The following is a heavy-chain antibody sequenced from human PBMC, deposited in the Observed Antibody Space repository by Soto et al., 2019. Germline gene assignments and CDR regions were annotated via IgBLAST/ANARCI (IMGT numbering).Heavy chain of an antibody. CDR1: GYTFTSYA. V-gene: IGHV1-3*01. CDR2: INAGNGNT. D-gene: IGHD3-3*01. J-gene: IGHJ6*03. Sequence: GASVKVSCKASGYTFTSYAMHWVRQAPGQRLEWMGWINAGNGNTKYSQKFQGRVTITRDTSASTAYMELSSLRSEDTAVYYCAREAYYDFWSGNYYYYYYMDVWGKGTTVTVSS. CDR3: AREAYYDFWSGNYYYYYYMDV.